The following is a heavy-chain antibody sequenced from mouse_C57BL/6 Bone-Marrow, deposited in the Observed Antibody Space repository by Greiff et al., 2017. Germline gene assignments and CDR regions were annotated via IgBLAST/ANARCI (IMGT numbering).Heavy chain of an antibody. CDR2: GQGLEWIG. CDR1: YTFSRRVH. V-gene: IGHV1-87*01. CDR3: SEDAVDYYGAFIYYDNDVWFAD. D-gene: IGHD2-4*01. Sequence: QVHVKQSGPELARPWASVKISCQAFYTFSRRVHFAIRDTNYWMQWVKQRPGQGLEWIGAIYPGNGDTSYNQKFKGKATLTADQSSRTAYRQLSSLTSEDAVDYYGAFIYYDNDVWFADWGKGTLVTVS. J-gene: IGHJ3*01.